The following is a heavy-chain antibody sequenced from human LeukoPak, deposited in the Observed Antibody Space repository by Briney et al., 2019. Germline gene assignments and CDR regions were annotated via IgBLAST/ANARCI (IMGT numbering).Heavy chain of an antibody. D-gene: IGHD4-11*01. CDR2: ISGSGGST. J-gene: IGHJ6*03. CDR1: GFTFSSYG. Sequence: GGSLRLSCAASGFTFSSYGMSWVRQAPGKGLEWVSAISGSGGSTYYADSVKGRFTISRDNSKNTLYLQMNSLRAEDTALYYCARGGYSNSFYYYYYMDVWGKGTTVTVSS. V-gene: IGHV3-23*01. CDR3: ARGGYSNSFYYYYYMDV.